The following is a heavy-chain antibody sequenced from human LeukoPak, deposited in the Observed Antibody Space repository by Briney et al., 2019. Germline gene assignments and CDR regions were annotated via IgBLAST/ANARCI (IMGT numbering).Heavy chain of an antibody. J-gene: IGHJ4*02. CDR1: GFTFSSYW. CDR3: ARESAMGATTGDH. D-gene: IGHD1-26*01. Sequence: GGSLRLSCAASGFTFSSYWMHWVRQAPGKGLVWVSRINSDGSSTSYADSVKGRFSISRDNAENTLYLQMNSLRAEDTAVYYFARESAMGATTGDHWGQGTLVTVSS. V-gene: IGHV3-74*01. CDR2: INSDGSST.